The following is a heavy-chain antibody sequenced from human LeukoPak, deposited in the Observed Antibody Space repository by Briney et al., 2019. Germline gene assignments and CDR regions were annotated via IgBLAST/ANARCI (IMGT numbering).Heavy chain of an antibody. J-gene: IGHJ6*03. V-gene: IGHV1-69*05. CDR1: GGTFSSYA. CDR2: IIPIFGTA. D-gene: IGHD4-11*01. Sequence: GSSVKVSCKASGGTFSSYAISWVRQAPGQGLEWMGGIIPIFGTANYAQKFQGRVTITTDESTSTAYMELSSLRSEDTAVYYCARGPPHDYSNYYYYYYMDVWGKGTTVTVSS. CDR3: ARGPPHDYSNYYYYYYMDV.